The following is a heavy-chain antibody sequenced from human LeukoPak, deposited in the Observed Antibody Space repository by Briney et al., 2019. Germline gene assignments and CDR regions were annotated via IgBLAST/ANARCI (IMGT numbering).Heavy chain of an antibody. CDR1: GGSFSGYY. J-gene: IGHJ4*02. D-gene: IGHD4-17*01. CDR2: INHSGST. Sequence: PSETLSLTCAVYGGSFSGYYWSWIRQPPGKGLEWIGEINHSGSTNYNSPLKSRVTVSVDTSKNQFSLKISSVTAADTAVYFCARVHGPLDYWGQGILVIVSS. CDR3: ARVHGPLDY. V-gene: IGHV4-34*01.